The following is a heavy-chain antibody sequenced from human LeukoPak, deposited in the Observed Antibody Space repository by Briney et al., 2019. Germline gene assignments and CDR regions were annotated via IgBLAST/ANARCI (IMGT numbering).Heavy chain of an antibody. Sequence: GASVKVSCKASGYTFTSYGISWVRQAPGQGLEWMGWINPNSGGTNYAQKFQGWVTMTRDTSISTAYMELSRLRSEDTAVYYCARDRRKLWYSGYDYNWFDPWGQGTLVTVSS. V-gene: IGHV1-2*04. CDR3: ARDRRKLWYSGYDYNWFDP. CDR2: INPNSGGT. J-gene: IGHJ5*02. D-gene: IGHD5-12*01. CDR1: GYTFTSYG.